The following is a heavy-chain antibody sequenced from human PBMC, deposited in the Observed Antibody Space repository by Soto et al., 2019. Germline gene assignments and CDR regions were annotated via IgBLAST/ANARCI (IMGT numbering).Heavy chain of an antibody. CDR1: GYTFTSYG. CDR3: VRDGVVVVVAAQPFDY. D-gene: IGHD2-15*01. V-gene: IGHV1-18*01. Sequence: QVQLVQSGVEVKKPGASVKVSCKASGYTFTSYGISWVRQAPGQGLEWMGWISAYNGNTNYAQKLQGRVTMTTDTSTLTAYMELRSLRSDDTAVYYGVRDGVVVVVAAQPFDYWGQGTLVTVSS. J-gene: IGHJ4*02. CDR2: ISAYNGNT.